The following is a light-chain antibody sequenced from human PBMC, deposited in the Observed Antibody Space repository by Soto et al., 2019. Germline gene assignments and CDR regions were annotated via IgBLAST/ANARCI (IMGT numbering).Light chain of an antibody. CDR3: KSYAGSNTYV. J-gene: IGLJ1*01. CDR2: EVV. V-gene: IGLV2-8*01. Sequence: QSSLTHPPSSPGSPGQSVTISCTGTKNDIGLYDFVSWYQHHPGKAPRLIIYEVVQRPSGVPDRFSGSKSGNTASLTVSGPQAADEADYFCKSYAGSNTYVFGSGTRVTVL. CDR1: KNDIGLYDF.